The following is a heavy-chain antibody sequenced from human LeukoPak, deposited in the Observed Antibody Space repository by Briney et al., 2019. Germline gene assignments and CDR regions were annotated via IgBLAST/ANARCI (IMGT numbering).Heavy chain of an antibody. Sequence: GGSLRLSCAASGFIFSNYWMYWVRQAPGRGLVRVSHINSDGSSTTYADSVKGRFTVSRDNAKNMLYLEMNSLSAEGTAVYYCARVGSNCGGDCYPYAFDVWGRGTVVTVSS. CDR1: GFIFSNYW. V-gene: IGHV3-74*01. D-gene: IGHD2-21*02. CDR2: INSDGSST. CDR3: ARVGSNCGGDCYPYAFDV. J-gene: IGHJ3*01.